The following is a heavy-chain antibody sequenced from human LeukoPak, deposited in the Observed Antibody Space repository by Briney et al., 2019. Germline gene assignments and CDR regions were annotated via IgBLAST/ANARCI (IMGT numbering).Heavy chain of an antibody. CDR1: EFTFSTYD. J-gene: IGHJ4*02. Sequence: PGGSLRLSCAASEFTFSTYDMHWVRQATGKGLEWVSSIGTTGDPHYPGSVKGRFTISRDNSKNTLYLQMNSLRAEDTAVYYCARGGRGGYYFDYWGQGTLVTVSS. V-gene: IGHV3-13*05. CDR3: ARGGRGGYYFDY. CDR2: IGTTGDP. D-gene: IGHD3-16*01.